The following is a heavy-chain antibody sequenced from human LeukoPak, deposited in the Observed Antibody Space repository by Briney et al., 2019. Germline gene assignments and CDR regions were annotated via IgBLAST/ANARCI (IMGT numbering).Heavy chain of an antibody. J-gene: IGHJ3*01. CDR2: ISYGGTNK. Sequence: PGGSLRLPCAASGFTFSDYAMHWVRQAPGKGLEWVAVISYGGTNKYYADSVKGRFTISRDNSKNTLFLQMNSLRAEDTAVYYCARDRSGYANDAFDFWGQGTMVTVSS. D-gene: IGHD3-3*01. CDR1: GFTFSDYA. CDR3: ARDRSGYANDAFDF. V-gene: IGHV3-30-3*01.